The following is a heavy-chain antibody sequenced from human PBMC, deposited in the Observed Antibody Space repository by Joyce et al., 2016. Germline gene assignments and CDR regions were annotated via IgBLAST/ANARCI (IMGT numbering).Heavy chain of an antibody. CDR3: ARVHYYGSGSYAPSQVYYYYMDV. CDR1: GGTFSSYG. V-gene: IGHV1-69*01. Sequence: QVQLVQSGAEVKKPGSSVRVSCKASGGTFSSYGFSWVRQAPGQGLEWMGEIIPFVGTPNDVQRFQGRVTITADESTSTAYMALSRLIAEDTAVEYCARVHYYGSGSYAPSQVYYYYMDVWGKGTTVTVS. J-gene: IGHJ6*03. D-gene: IGHD3-10*01. CDR2: IIPFVGTP.